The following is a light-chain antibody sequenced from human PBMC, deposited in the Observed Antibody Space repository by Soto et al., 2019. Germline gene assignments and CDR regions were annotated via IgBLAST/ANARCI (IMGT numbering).Light chain of an antibody. CDR3: SSYVGSSKYV. Sequence: QSALTQPPSASGSPGQSVTISCTGTSSDVGSHNYVSWYQQHPGKAPKLMIYEVSQRPSGVPDRFSGSKSDNTASLTVSGLQAEDEADYYCSSYVGSSKYVFGTGTKLTVL. V-gene: IGLV2-8*01. J-gene: IGLJ1*01. CDR1: SSDVGSHNY. CDR2: EVS.